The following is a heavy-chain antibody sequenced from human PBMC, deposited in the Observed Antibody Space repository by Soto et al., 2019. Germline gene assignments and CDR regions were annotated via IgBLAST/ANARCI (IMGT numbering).Heavy chain of an antibody. V-gene: IGHV3-30*18. J-gene: IGHJ6*02. Sequence: PGGSLRLSCAASGFTFSSYGMHWVRQAPGKGLEWVAVISYDGSNKYYADSVKGRFTISRDNSKNTLYLQMNSLRAEDTAVYYCAKEVPAVIVGANYYYYGMDVWGQGTTVTVSS. D-gene: IGHD1-26*01. CDR2: ISYDGSNK. CDR3: AKEVPAVIVGANYYYYGMDV. CDR1: GFTFSSYG.